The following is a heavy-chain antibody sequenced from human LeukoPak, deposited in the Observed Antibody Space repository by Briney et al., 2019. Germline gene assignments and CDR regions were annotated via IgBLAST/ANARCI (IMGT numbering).Heavy chain of an antibody. Sequence: GGSLRLSCAASGFTFSSYAMHWVRQAPGKGLEWVAVISYDGSNKYYADSVKGRFTISRDNSKNTLYLQMNSLRAEDTAVYYCARETSATHFDYWGQGTLVTVSS. D-gene: IGHD6-25*01. CDR3: ARETSATHFDY. V-gene: IGHV3-30*04. CDR2: ISYDGSNK. J-gene: IGHJ4*02. CDR1: GFTFSSYA.